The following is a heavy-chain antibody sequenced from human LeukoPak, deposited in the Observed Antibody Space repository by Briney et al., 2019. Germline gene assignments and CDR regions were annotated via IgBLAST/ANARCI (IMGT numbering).Heavy chain of an antibody. CDR2: IYYSGST. J-gene: IGHJ3*02. Sequence: SETLSLTCTDSGGSISRYNWSWMRQPPGKGLEWIGYIYYSGSTNYNPSLKSRVTISVDTSKNQFSLNLSSVTAADTAVYYCASDLRITMVGGASPTGFDIWGQGTMVTVSS. CDR1: GGSISRYN. CDR3: ASDLRITMVGGASPTGFDI. D-gene: IGHD3-10*01. V-gene: IGHV4-59*01.